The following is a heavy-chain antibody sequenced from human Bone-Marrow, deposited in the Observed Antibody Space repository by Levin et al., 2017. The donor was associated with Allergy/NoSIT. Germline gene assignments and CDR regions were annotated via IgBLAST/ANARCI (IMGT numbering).Heavy chain of an antibody. V-gene: IGHV3-23*01. CDR1: GFTFSSYA. CDR3: APRPGPLYSSGWYLDWDY. J-gene: IGHJ4*02. CDR2: ISGSGGST. Sequence: GGSLRLSCAASGFTFSSYAMSWVRQAPGKGLEWVSAISGSGGSTYYADSVKGRFTISRDNSKNTLYLQMNSLRAEDTAVYYCAPRPGPLYSSGWYLDWDYWGQGTLVTVSS. D-gene: IGHD6-19*01.